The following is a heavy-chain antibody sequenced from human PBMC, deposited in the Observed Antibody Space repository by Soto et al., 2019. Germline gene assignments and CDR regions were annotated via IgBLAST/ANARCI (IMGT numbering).Heavy chain of an antibody. CDR2: ISGSGGST. CDR1: GFTFSSYA. Sequence: EVQLLESGGGLVQPGGSLRLSCAASGFTFSSYAMSWVRQAPGKGLEWVSAISGSGGSTYYADSVKGRLTISRDNSKNTLYLQMNSLRAEDTAVYYCAKLMDYYGSGTFWVYYYYYGMDVWGQGTTVTVSS. CDR3: AKLMDYYGSGTFWVYYYYYGMDV. J-gene: IGHJ6*02. V-gene: IGHV3-23*01. D-gene: IGHD3-10*01.